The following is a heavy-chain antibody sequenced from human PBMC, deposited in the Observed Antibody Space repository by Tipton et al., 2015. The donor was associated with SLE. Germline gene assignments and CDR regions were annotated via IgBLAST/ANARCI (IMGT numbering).Heavy chain of an antibody. CDR3: ANRVVFFDY. D-gene: IGHD3-22*01. CDR2: IGGSGGST. Sequence: SLRLSCAASGFTFSSYAMSWVRQAPGKGLEWVSAIGGSGGSTYYADSVKGRFTISSDNSKNTLYLQMNSLRAEDTAVYYCANRVVFFDYWGQGTLVTVSS. CDR1: GFTFSSYA. V-gene: IGHV3-23*01. J-gene: IGHJ4*02.